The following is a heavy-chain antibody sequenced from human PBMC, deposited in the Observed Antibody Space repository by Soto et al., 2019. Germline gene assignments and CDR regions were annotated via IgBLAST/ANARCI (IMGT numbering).Heavy chain of an antibody. CDR2: IRSKAYGGTT. CDR3: TRDRAGGYYDSSGYY. D-gene: IGHD3-22*01. J-gene: IGHJ4*02. Sequence: GGSLRLSCTASGFTFGDYAMSWFRQAPGKGLEWVGFIRSKAYGGTTEYAASVKGRFTISRDDSKSIAYLQMNSLKTEDTAVYYCTRDRAGGYYDSSGYYWGQGTLVTVSS. V-gene: IGHV3-49*03. CDR1: GFTFGDYA.